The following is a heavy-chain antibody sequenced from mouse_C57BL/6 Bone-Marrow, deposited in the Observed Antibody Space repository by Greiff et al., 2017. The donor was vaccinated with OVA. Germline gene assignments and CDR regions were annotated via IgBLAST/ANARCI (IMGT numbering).Heavy chain of an antibody. J-gene: IGHJ4*01. CDR3: ARLDDSNYAMEY. V-gene: IGHV1-19*01. CDR1: GYTFTDYY. D-gene: IGHD1-1*01. CDR2: INPYNGGT. Sequence: VQLQQSGPVLVKPGASVKMSCKASGYTFTDYYMNWVKQSHGKSLEWIGVINPYNGGTSYNQKFKGKATLTVDKSSSTAYMELNSLTSEDSAVYYWARLDDSNYAMEYWGQGTSVTVSS.